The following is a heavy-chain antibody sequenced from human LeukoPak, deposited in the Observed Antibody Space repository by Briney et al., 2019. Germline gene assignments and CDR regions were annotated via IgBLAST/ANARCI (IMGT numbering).Heavy chain of an antibody. Sequence: MGSISAYNGNKNYAQKLQGRVTITTDTSTSTAYMELRSLRSDDTAVYYCARDMGSSGSNYWGQGTLVTVSS. CDR3: ARDMGSSGSNY. V-gene: IGHV1-18*01. CDR2: ISAYNGNK. D-gene: IGHD6-19*01. J-gene: IGHJ4*02.